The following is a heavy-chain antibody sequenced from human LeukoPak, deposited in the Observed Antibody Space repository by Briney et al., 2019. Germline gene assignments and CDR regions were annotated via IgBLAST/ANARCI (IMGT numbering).Heavy chain of an antibody. Sequence: ASVTVTCKASGWTFTSYYCNWLRQATGQGLEGMGWMKPNSGKSGYAQKFQGRVTMTMNTSIRTAYMELSSLRSEDTAVYYCAVAATPNYYYYYYMDVWGKGTTVTVSS. CDR2: MKPNSGKS. J-gene: IGHJ6*03. CDR1: GWTFTSYY. V-gene: IGHV1-8*01. D-gene: IGHD2-15*01. CDR3: AVAATPNYYYYYYMDV.